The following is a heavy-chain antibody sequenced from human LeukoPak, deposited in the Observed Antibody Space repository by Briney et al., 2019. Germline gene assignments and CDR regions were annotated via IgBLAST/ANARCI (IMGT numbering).Heavy chain of an antibody. Sequence: PAGYLRLSCAASGFTFSTYSMNWVRQAPGKGLEWVSYISSSSSYIYQPDSVKGRFTISRNNAKNSLYLQMNSLRAEDTAIYYCAREEGYGAFDIWGQGTMVTVSS. CDR2: ISSSSSYI. CDR3: AREEGYGAFDI. CDR1: GFTFSTYS. D-gene: IGHD2-15*01. J-gene: IGHJ3*02. V-gene: IGHV3-21*01.